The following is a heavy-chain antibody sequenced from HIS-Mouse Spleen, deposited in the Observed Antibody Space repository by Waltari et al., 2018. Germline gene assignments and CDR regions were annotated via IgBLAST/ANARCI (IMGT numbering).Heavy chain of an antibody. CDR3: ARDPRWNDGIDY. J-gene: IGHJ4*02. V-gene: IGHV4-39*07. Sequence: QLQLQESGPGLVKPSETLSLPCTASGGSIRSSRYDWGWIRQPPGKGLEWIGSIYYSGSTYYNPSLKSRVTISVDTSKNQFSLKLSSVTAADTAVYYCARDPRWNDGIDYWGQGTLVTVSS. CDR1: GGSIRSSRYD. D-gene: IGHD1-1*01. CDR2: IYYSGST.